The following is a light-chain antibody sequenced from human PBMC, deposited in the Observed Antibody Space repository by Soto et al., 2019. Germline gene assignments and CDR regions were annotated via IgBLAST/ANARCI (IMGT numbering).Light chain of an antibody. CDR3: GTWDTSLSAWV. Sequence: QSVLTQPPSLSAAPGQEVTIFCTGGTSNIANNDVSWYQQLPGTAPKLLIFDNNKRPSEIPDRFSASKSGPSATLGITGLQTGDEADYFCGTWDTSLSAWVFGGGTKLTVL. CDR2: DNN. CDR1: TSNIANND. V-gene: IGLV1-51*01. J-gene: IGLJ3*02.